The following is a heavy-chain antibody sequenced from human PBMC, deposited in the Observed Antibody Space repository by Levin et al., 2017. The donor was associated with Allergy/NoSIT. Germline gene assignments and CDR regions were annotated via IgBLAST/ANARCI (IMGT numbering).Heavy chain of an antibody. CDR3: ARETTTLDY. J-gene: IGHJ4*02. Sequence: PGGSLRLSCAVYGGSLGGYYWSWIRQSPGKGLEWIGEIGHSGSTTYNPSLKSRVTMSIDTSKGQFSLNLRYVTAADTAVYFCARETTTLDYWGQGTLVTVSS. CDR1: GGSLGGYY. CDR2: IGHSGST. V-gene: IGHV4-34*01. D-gene: IGHD4-11*01.